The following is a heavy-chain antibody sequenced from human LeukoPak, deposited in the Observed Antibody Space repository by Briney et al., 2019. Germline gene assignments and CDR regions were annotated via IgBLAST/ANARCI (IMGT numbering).Heavy chain of an antibody. D-gene: IGHD3-9*01. CDR3: AKWGDYDILTGYYDSDY. J-gene: IGHJ4*02. CDR2: IVGRGSST. Sequence: PGGSLRLSCAASGFTFSSYGMHWVRQAPGKGLEWVSAIVGRGSSTYYADSVKGRFTISRDNSKNTLYLQLNRLRAEDTAVYYCAKWGDYDILTGYYDSDYWGQGTLVTVSS. V-gene: IGHV3-23*01. CDR1: GFTFSSYG.